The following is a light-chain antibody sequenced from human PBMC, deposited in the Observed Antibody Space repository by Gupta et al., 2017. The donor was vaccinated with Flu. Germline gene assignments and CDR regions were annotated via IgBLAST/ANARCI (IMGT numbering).Light chain of an antibody. Sequence: DNRINSYDGWYQQKPGEAPVLVIYANNIRPSGIPDRCSGSSSGNTASFTITGAEAEDEDDYYCYYRENTGSNQAVFGGGTKLTVL. CDR1: NRINSY. CDR3: YYRENTGSNQAV. CDR2: ANN. J-gene: IGLJ2*01. V-gene: IGLV3-19*01.